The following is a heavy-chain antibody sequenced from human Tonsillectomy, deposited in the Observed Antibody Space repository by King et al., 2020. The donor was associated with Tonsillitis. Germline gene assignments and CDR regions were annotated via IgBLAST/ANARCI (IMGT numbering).Heavy chain of an antibody. V-gene: IGHV2-5*02. CDR2: IYWDDDK. CDR1: GFSLTTSGGVG. D-gene: IGHD3-3*01. CDR3: AHKGRFAYDV. J-gene: IGHJ3*01. Sequence: HITLKESGPTLVKPTQTLTLTCSFSGFSLTTSGGVGVGWIRQPPGKALEWLALIYWDDDKRYSPSLKNRLTITKDTSRNQVVLTMTNLDPVDTATYYCAHKGRFAYDVWGQGTMVSVSS.